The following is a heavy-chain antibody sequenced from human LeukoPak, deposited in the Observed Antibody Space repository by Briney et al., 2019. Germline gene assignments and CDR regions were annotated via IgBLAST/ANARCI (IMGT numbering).Heavy chain of an antibody. CDR1: GGTFSSYA. D-gene: IGHD2-2*01. Sequence: WVKVSCKASGGTFSSYAISWVRQAPGQGLEWMGGIIPIFGTANYAQKFQGRVTITADESTSTAYMELSSLRSEDTAVYYCAIGYCSSTSCYDHGYFDYWGQGTLVTVSS. CDR3: AIGYCSSTSCYDHGYFDY. V-gene: IGHV1-69*01. CDR2: IIPIFGTA. J-gene: IGHJ4*02.